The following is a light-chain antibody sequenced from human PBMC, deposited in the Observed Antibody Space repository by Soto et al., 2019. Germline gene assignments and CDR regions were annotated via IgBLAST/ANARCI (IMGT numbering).Light chain of an antibody. Sequence: QSALTQPASVSGSPGQSITISCTGTSSDIGSSNLVSWYQQHPDKAPKLMIYEGSKRPSGVSNRFSGSKSGNTASLTISGLQAEDEADYYCCSYTGSSTYVFGPGTKVTVL. V-gene: IGLV2-23*01. J-gene: IGLJ1*01. CDR1: SSDIGSSNL. CDR2: EGS. CDR3: CSYTGSSTYV.